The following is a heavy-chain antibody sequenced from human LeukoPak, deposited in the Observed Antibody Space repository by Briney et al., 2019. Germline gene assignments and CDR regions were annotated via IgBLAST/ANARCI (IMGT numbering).Heavy chain of an antibody. CDR3: ARVDTIFGGYFDY. CDR2: IYYSGST. V-gene: IGHV4-39*07. J-gene: IGHJ4*02. Sequence: SETLSLTCTVSGGSISSSSYYWGWIRQPPGKGLEWIGSIYYSGSTYYNPSLKSRVTISVDTSKNQFSLKLSSVTAADTAVYYCARVDTIFGGYFDYWGQGTLVTVSS. D-gene: IGHD3-3*01. CDR1: GGSISSSSYY.